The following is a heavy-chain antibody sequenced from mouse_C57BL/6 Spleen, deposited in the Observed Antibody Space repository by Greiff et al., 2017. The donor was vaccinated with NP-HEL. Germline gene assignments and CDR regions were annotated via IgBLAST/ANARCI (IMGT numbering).Heavy chain of an antibody. V-gene: IGHV1-69*01. Sequence: VQLQQPGAELVMPGASVKLSCKASGYTFTSYWMHWVKQRPGQGLEWIGEIDPSDSYTNYNQKFKGKSTLTVDKSSSTAYMQLSSLTSEDSAVYYCARPPTVVATGGYFDVWGTGTTVTVSS. CDR1: GYTFTSYW. J-gene: IGHJ1*03. CDR3: ARPPTVVATGGYFDV. D-gene: IGHD1-1*01. CDR2: IDPSDSYT.